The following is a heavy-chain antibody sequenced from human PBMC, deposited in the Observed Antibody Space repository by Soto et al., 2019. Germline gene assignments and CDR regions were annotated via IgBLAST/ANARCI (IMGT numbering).Heavy chain of an antibody. V-gene: IGHV1-69*13. Sequence: EASVKVSCKASGGTFSSYAISWVRQAPGQGLEWMGGIIPIFGTANYAQKFQGRVTITADESTSTAYMELSSLRSEDTAVYYCARVDIVVVPAAIYYYGMDVWGQGTTVTVSS. D-gene: IGHD2-2*03. CDR2: IIPIFGTA. J-gene: IGHJ6*02. CDR1: GGTFSSYA. CDR3: ARVDIVVVPAAIYYYGMDV.